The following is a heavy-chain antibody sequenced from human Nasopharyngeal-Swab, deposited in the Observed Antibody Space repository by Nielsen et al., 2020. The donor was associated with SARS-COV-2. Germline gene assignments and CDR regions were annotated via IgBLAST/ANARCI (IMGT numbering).Heavy chain of an antibody. D-gene: IGHD5-18*01. CDR3: ANGGYSYGYAVY. CDR1: GFSFSGSA. J-gene: IGHJ4*02. Sequence: GESLKISCVASGFSFSGSAMSWVRQAPGKGLEWVAAINDGGYASFYANSVRGRFTISRDNSKNTVYLQMNFLRADDTAIYPCANGGYSYGYAVYWGQGTLVTVSS. V-gene: IGHV3-23*01. CDR2: INDGGYAS.